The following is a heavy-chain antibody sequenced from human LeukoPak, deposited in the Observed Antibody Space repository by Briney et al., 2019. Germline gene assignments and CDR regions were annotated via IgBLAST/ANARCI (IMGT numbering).Heavy chain of an antibody. CDR1: GFTFSSYA. V-gene: IGHV3-23*01. CDR2: ISGSGGST. Sequence: PGGSLRLSCAASGFTFSSYAMSWVRQAPGKGLEWVSAISGSGGSTYYADSVKGRFTISRDNSKNMLYLQMNSLRAEDTAVYYCAKMVDFWSGYFGYWGQGTLVTVSS. D-gene: IGHD3-3*01. J-gene: IGHJ4*02. CDR3: AKMVDFWSGYFGY.